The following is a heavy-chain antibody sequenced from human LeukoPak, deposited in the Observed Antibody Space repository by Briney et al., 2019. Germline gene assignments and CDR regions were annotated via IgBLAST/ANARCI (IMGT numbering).Heavy chain of an antibody. CDR3: AKGLEGLQPKDGMDV. CDR1: GFTFSSYA. V-gene: IGHV3-23*01. CDR2: ISGSGGST. Sequence: GGSLRPSCAASGFTFSSYAMSWVRQAPGKGLEWVSAISGSGGSTYYADSVKGRFTISRDNSKNTLYLQMNSLRAEDTAVYYCAKGLEGLQPKDGMDVWGQGTTVTVSS. D-gene: IGHD4-11*01. J-gene: IGHJ6*02.